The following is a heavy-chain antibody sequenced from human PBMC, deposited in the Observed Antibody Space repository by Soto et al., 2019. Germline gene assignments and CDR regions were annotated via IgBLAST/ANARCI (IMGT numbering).Heavy chain of an antibody. CDR1: GFTFSSYA. D-gene: IGHD4-17*01. J-gene: IGHJ2*01. CDR3: AKPDYGDRPALWYFDL. V-gene: IGHV3-23*01. Sequence: GGSLRLSCAASGFTFSSYAMSWVRQAPGKGLEWVSAISGSGGSTYYADSVKGRFTISRDNSKNTLYLQMNSLRAEDTAVYYCAKPDYGDRPALWYFDLWGRGTLVTVSS. CDR2: ISGSGGST.